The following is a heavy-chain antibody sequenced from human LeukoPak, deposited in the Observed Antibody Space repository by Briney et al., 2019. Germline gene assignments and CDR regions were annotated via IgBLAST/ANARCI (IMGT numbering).Heavy chain of an antibody. CDR3: ARGGVTYYYDSSGYYSHPAYFDY. CDR2: IYHSGST. CDR1: GGSISSSSYY. V-gene: IGHV4-39*07. D-gene: IGHD3-22*01. J-gene: IGHJ4*02. Sequence: SETLSLTCTVSGGSISSSSYYWGWIRQPPGKGLEWIGSIYHSGSTYYNPSLKSRVTISVDTSKNQFSLKLSSVTAADTAVYYCARGGVTYYYDSSGYYSHPAYFDYWGQGTLVTVSS.